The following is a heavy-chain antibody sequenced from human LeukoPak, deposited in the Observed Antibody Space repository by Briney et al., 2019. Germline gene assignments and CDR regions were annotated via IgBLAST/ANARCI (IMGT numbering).Heavy chain of an antibody. CDR2: ISGSGGNT. V-gene: IGHV3-23*01. CDR3: AKRGQYTNTEADY. D-gene: IGHD2-2*02. J-gene: IGHJ4*02. Sequence: GGSLRLSCADSGFTFSSCAISWVRQAPGKGLEWVSGISGSGGNTYYADSVKGRFTISRDNSKNTLYLQMNSLRAEDTAVYYCAKRGQYTNTEADYWVQGTLVTVSS. CDR1: GFTFSSCA.